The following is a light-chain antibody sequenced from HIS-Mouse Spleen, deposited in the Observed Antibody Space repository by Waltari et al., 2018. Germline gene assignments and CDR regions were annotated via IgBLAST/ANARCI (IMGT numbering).Light chain of an antibody. V-gene: IGLV1-40*01. Sequence: QSVLTQPPSVSGAPGQRVTISCTGSSPNIGAGYELHLYQQLPGTAPKLLIYGNSNRPSGVPDRFSGSKSGTSASLAITGLQAEDEADYYCQSYDSSLSGFWVFGGGTKLTVL. CDR3: QSYDSSLSGFWV. J-gene: IGLJ3*02. CDR2: GNS. CDR1: SPNIGAGYE.